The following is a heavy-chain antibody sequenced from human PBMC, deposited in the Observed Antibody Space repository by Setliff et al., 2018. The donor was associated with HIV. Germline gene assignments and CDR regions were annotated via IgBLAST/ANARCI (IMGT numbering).Heavy chain of an antibody. Sequence: PGGSLRLSCAASGFTFDDYGMSWVRQAPGKGLEWVSGINWNGGSTGYADSVKGRFTISRDNSKNTLYLQMNSLRAEDTAVYYCAKDRHSSSWYGSGFDPWGQGTLVTVSS. J-gene: IGHJ5*02. CDR3: AKDRHSSSWYGSGFDP. V-gene: IGHV3-20*04. CDR1: GFTFDDYG. CDR2: INWNGGST. D-gene: IGHD3-22*01.